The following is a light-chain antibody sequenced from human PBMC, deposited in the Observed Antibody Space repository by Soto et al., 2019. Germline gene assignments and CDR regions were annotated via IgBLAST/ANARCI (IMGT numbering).Light chain of an antibody. V-gene: IGKV3-20*01. J-gene: IGKJ1*01. Sequence: EIVLTQSPCTLSLSPGERATLSCRASQSVSSSYVAWYQQKPGQAPRLLIYGASSRATGIPDRFSGSGSGTDFTLTISRLEPEDFAVYYCQQYGSSPPWTFGQGTKVDIK. CDR2: GAS. CDR1: QSVSSSY. CDR3: QQYGSSPPWT.